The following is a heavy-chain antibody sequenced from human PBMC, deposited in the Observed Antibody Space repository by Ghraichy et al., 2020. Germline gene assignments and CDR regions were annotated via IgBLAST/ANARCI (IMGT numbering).Heavy chain of an antibody. V-gene: IGHV4-59*01. Sequence: SQTLSLTCIVSGGSISSYYWSWIRQPPGQGLEWIGYIYYSGTTNYNPSLKSRVTISVDTSKNQFSLKLSSVTAADTAVYYCARDRGGLSLDSWGQGALVTVSS. J-gene: IGHJ4*02. CDR2: IYYSGTT. CDR1: GGSISSYY. D-gene: IGHD3-10*01. CDR3: ARDRGGLSLDS.